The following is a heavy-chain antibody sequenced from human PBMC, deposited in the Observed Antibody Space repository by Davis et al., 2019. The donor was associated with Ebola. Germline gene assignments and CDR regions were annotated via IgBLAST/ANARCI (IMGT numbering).Heavy chain of an antibody. CDR1: GFTFSVYY. D-gene: IGHD5-18*01. CDR3: ARDPDTAMASDAFDI. V-gene: IGHV3-48*02. CDR2: ISSSSSTI. Sequence: GGSLRLSCAASGFTFSVYYMNWVRQAPGKGLEWVSYISSSSSTIYYADSVKGRFTISRDNAKNSLYLQMNSLRDEDTAVYYCARDPDTAMASDAFDIWGQGTMVTVSS. J-gene: IGHJ3*02.